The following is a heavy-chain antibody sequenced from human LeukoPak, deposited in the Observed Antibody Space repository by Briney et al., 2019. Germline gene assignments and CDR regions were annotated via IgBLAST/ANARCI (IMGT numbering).Heavy chain of an antibody. CDR2: ISGSGGST. V-gene: IGHV3-23*01. CDR3: ARYCSSTSCFLVPRYYYYYYGMDV. D-gene: IGHD2-2*01. Sequence: GGSLRLSCAASGFTFSGYAMSWVRQAPGKGLEWVSAISGSGGSTYYADSVKGRFTISRDNSKNTLYLQMNSLRAEDTAVYYCARYCSSTSCFLVPRYYYYYYGMDVWGQGTTVTVSS. CDR1: GFTFSGYA. J-gene: IGHJ6*02.